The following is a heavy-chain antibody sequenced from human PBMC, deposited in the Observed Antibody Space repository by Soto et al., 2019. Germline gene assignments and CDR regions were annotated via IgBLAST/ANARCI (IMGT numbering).Heavy chain of an antibody. D-gene: IGHD4-17*01. Sequence: GSLRLSCAASGFTFTYAWMSWVRQAPGKGPEWVGRIKSKTDGGTTDYAAPVKGRFTISRDDSKNTLYLQMNSLKIEDTAVYYCTHDYGDYRYYFDYWGPGILVTVSS. CDR3: THDYGDYRYYFDY. V-gene: IGHV3-15*01. CDR1: GFTFTYAW. J-gene: IGHJ4*02. CDR2: IKSKTDGGTT.